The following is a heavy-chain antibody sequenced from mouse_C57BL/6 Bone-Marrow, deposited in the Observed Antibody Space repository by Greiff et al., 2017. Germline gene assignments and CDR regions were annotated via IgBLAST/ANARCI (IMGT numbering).Heavy chain of an antibody. CDR3: ARNWEFAY. Sequence: VQLQQSGPVLVKPGASVKMSCKASGYTFTDYYMNWVKQSHGKSLEWIGVINPYNGGTSYNQQFKGKATLTVDQSSSTAYMGLNSLTSEDSAVYYCARNWEFAYWGQGPLVTVSA. V-gene: IGHV1-19*01. CDR1: GYTFTDYY. D-gene: IGHD4-1*01. J-gene: IGHJ3*01. CDR2: INPYNGGT.